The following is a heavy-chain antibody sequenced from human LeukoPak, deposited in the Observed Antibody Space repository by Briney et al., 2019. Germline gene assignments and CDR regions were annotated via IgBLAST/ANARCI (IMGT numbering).Heavy chain of an antibody. Sequence: PGGSLRLSCAVSGPIVSTNYMSWVRQAPGKGLEWISILYVNENRYYADSVKGRFIISRDTFKNTLYLQMNSLRAEDTAMYYCVREDLGVDYWGQGTLVTVSS. CDR3: VREDLGVDY. V-gene: IGHV3-53*01. CDR2: LYVNENR. J-gene: IGHJ4*02. D-gene: IGHD1-26*01. CDR1: GPIVSTNY.